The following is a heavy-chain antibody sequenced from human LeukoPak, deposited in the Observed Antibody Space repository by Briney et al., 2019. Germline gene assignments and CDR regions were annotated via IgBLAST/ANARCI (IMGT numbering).Heavy chain of an antibody. Sequence: SETLSLTCAVSGGSISSGGYSWSWIRQPSGKGLEWIGYIYHSGSTYYNPSLKSRVTISVDRSKNQFSLKLSSVTAADTAVYYCARGGRRGSSGVQFDYWGQGTLVTVSS. J-gene: IGHJ4*02. V-gene: IGHV4-30-2*01. D-gene: IGHD3-22*01. CDR3: ARGGRRGSSGVQFDY. CDR2: IYHSGST. CDR1: GGSISSGGYS.